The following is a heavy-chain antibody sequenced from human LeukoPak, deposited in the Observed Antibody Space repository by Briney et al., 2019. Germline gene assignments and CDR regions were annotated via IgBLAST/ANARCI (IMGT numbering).Heavy chain of an antibody. CDR2: INPNSGGT. Sequence: ASVKVSCKASGYTFTGYYMHWVRQAPGQGLEWMGWINPNSGGTNYAQKFQGRVTMTTDTSTSTAYMELRSLRSDDTAVYYCARGGKYTSAWFTRSATYFDYWGQGTLVTVSS. CDR3: ARGGKYTSAWFTRSATYFDY. CDR1: GYTFTGYY. D-gene: IGHD6-19*01. V-gene: IGHV1-2*02. J-gene: IGHJ4*02.